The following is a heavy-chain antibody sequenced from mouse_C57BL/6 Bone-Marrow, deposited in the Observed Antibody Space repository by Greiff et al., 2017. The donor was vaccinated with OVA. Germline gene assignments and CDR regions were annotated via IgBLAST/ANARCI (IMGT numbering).Heavy chain of an antibody. CDR3: TRGYSNYYAMDY. CDR2: IDPETGGT. V-gene: IGHV1-15*01. Sequence: SGAELVRPGASVTLSCKASGYTFTDYEMHWVKQTPVHGLEWIGAIDPETGGTTYNQKFKGKAILTADKSSSTAYMELRSLTSEDSAVYYCTRGYSNYYAMDYGGQGTSVTVSS. J-gene: IGHJ4*01. CDR1: GYTFTDYE. D-gene: IGHD2-5*01.